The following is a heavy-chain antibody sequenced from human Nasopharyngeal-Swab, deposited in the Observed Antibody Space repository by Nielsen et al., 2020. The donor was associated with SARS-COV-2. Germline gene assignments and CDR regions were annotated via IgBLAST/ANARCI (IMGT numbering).Heavy chain of an antibody. CDR2: INPSGGST. V-gene: IGHV1-46*01. D-gene: IGHD3-22*01. CDR1: GYTFTSYY. J-gene: IGHJ4*02. CDR3: ARDPRDRYYYDSSGYQTPGFDY. Sequence: ASVKVSCKASGYTFTSYYMHWVRQAPGQGLEWMGIINPSGGSTSYAQKFQGGVTMTRDTSTSTVYMELSSLRSEDTAVYYCARDPRDRYYYDSSGYQTPGFDYWGQGTLVTVSS.